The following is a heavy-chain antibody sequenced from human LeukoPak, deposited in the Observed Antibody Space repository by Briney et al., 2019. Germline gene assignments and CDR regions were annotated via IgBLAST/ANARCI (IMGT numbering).Heavy chain of an antibody. CDR3: AKGEQLVPTVFDY. CDR2: IGSSGVST. J-gene: IGHJ4*02. D-gene: IGHD6-13*01. Sequence: GGSLRLSCAASGFTFSNAWMSWVRQAPGKGLEWVSAIGSSGVSTYYADSVKARFTISRDNSKNTLYLQMNSLRVEDTAVYYCAKGEQLVPTVFDYWGQGTLVTVSS. CDR1: GFTFSNAW. V-gene: IGHV3-23*01.